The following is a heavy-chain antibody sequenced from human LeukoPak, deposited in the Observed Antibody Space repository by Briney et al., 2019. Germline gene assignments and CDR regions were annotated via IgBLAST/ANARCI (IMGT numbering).Heavy chain of an antibody. J-gene: IGHJ4*01. Sequence: GSLRLSCAASGFTFSSYAMHWVRQAPGKGLEWVAVISYDGRNKYYTDSVKGRFPISRDNSKNTLYLQMNSLRAEDTAVYYCARDVNWNYCDYWGHGTLVTVSS. CDR1: GFTFSSYA. CDR3: ARDVNWNYCDY. V-gene: IGHV3-30*04. D-gene: IGHD1-20*01. CDR2: ISYDGRNK.